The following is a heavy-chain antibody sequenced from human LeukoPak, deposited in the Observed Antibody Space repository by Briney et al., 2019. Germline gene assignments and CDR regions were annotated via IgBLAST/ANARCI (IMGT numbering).Heavy chain of an antibody. CDR2: IYYSGST. Sequence: SETLSLTCTVSGGSISSYYWSWIRQPPGEGLEWIGYIYYSGSTNYNPSLKSRVTISVDTSKNQFSLKLSSVTAADTAVYYCATTTIRLGYWGQGTLVTVSS. D-gene: IGHD1-26*01. J-gene: IGHJ4*02. CDR1: GGSISSYY. CDR3: ATTTIRLGY. V-gene: IGHV4-59*12.